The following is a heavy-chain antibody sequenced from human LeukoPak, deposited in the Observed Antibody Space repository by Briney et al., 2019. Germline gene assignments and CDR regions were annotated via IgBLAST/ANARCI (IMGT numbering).Heavy chain of an antibody. CDR1: GYTFTSYY. CDR2: INPSGGST. J-gene: IGHJ4*02. Sequence: ASVEVSCKASGYTFTSYYMHWVRQAPGQGLEWMGIINPSGGSTSYAQKFHGRVTMTRDTSTSTVYMELSSLRSEDTAVYYCARAPGYYDSSGVFDYWGQGTLVTVSS. D-gene: IGHD3-22*01. CDR3: ARAPGYYDSSGVFDY. V-gene: IGHV1-46*01.